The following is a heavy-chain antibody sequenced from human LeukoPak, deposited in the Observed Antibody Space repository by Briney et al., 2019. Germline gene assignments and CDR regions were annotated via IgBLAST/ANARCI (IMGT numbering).Heavy chain of an antibody. CDR2: TYYRSKWYS. CDR3: ARDLSGIFDP. CDR1: GDSVSSNRAA. D-gene: IGHD3-10*01. J-gene: IGHJ5*02. Sequence: SQTLSLTCAISGDSVSSNRAAWDWIRQSPSRVLEWLGRTYYRSKWYSDYALSVKSRITINQATSKNQCSLQLNSVTPQQATMYYCARDLSGIFDPWGQGTLVSVSS. V-gene: IGHV6-1*01.